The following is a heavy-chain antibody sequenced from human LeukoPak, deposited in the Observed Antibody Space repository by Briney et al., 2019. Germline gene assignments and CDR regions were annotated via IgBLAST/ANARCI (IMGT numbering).Heavy chain of an antibody. V-gene: IGHV4-4*07. Sequence: SETLSLTCTVSGGSISSYYWSWIRQPAGKGLEWIGRIYTSGSTNYNPSLKSRVTMSVDTSKNQFSLKLSSVTAADTAVYYCARVGGVTMIVVLIGDGFDIWGQGTMVTVSS. J-gene: IGHJ3*02. CDR3: ARVGGVTMIVVLIGDGFDI. CDR1: GGSISSYY. D-gene: IGHD3-22*01. CDR2: IYTSGST.